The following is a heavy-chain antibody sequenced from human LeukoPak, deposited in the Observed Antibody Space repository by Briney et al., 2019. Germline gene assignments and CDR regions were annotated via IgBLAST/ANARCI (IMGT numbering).Heavy chain of an antibody. CDR2: INPNSGGT. D-gene: IGHD3-22*01. CDR3: ARDLGYYDRSGYPRDY. J-gene: IGHJ4*02. Sequence: ASVKVSCKGSGYTFTGYYMHWVRQAPGQGIEWMGRINPNSGGTNYAHKFQGRVTITRDTSISTAYTELSRLRSDDTAVYYCARDLGYYDRSGYPRDYWGQGTLVTVSS. CDR1: GYTFTGYY. V-gene: IGHV1-2*06.